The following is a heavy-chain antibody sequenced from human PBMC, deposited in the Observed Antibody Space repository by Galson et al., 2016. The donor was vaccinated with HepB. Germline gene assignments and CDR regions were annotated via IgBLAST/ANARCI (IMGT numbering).Heavy chain of an antibody. CDR1: GFSFSNYA. D-gene: IGHD3-10*01. CDR2: VSYDGRRK. V-gene: IGHV3-30*04. J-gene: IGHJ4*02. Sequence: SLRLSCAASGFSFSNYALHWVRQAPGKGLEWVAVVSYDGRRKYYAGSVRGRFTISRDNSKNTLYLQMNSLRAEDTAVYYCARSRGSYGSGSYWAVLDYWSQGTLVTVSS. CDR3: ARSRGSYGSGSYWAVLDY.